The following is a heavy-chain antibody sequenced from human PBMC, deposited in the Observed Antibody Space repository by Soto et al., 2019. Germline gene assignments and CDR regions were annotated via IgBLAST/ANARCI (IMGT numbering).Heavy chain of an antibody. J-gene: IGHJ4*02. CDR1: GGSISSSSYY. D-gene: IGHD6-6*01. Sequence: SETLSLTCTVSGGSISSSSYYWGWIRQPPGKGLEWIGSIYYSGSTYYNPSLKSRVTISVDTSKNQFSLKLSSVPAADTAVYYCARRRGRIAARPLDYWGQGTLVTVSS. CDR3: ARRRGRIAARPLDY. CDR2: IYYSGST. V-gene: IGHV4-39*07.